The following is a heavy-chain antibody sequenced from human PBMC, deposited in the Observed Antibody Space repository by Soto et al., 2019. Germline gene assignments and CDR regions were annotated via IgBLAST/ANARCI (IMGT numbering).Heavy chain of an antibody. Sequence: PSEILSLTCTVSGGPISSGGYYWSWIRQNPGKGLEWIGYIYYSGRTYYNPSLHSRVSIAVDTTENQFSLKLTSVTAADTSVYYCARGSFSSSSSWFDPWGRGTLVTVSS. J-gene: IGHJ5*02. CDR2: IYYSGRT. CDR3: ARGSFSSSSSWFDP. V-gene: IGHV4-31*02. D-gene: IGHD6-6*01. CDR1: GGPISSGGYY.